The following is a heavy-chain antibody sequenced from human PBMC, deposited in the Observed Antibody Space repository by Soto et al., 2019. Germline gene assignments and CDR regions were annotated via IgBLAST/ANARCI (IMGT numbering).Heavy chain of an antibody. J-gene: IGHJ6*02. CDR2: IKSKTDGGTT. CDR3: TTGHSPRGGYYYGMDV. D-gene: IGHD3-16*01. CDR1: GFTFSNAW. Sequence: EVQLVESGGGLVKPGGSLRLSCAASGFTFSNAWMSWVRQAPGKGLEWVGRIKSKTDGGTTDYAAPVKGRFTISRDDSTNTLYRQMNRLKTEDTAGYYCTTGHSPRGGYYYGMDVWGQGTTVTVSS. V-gene: IGHV3-15*01.